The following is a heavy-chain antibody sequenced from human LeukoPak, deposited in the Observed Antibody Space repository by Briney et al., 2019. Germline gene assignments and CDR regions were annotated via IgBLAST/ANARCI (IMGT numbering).Heavy chain of an antibody. CDR1: GGSTSSGSYY. CDR3: ARDYCGGDCYLDNWFDP. Sequence: SETLSLTCTVSGGSTSSGSYYWRWIRQPAGKGLEWIGRIYTSGSTNYNPSLKSRVTISVDTSKNQFSLKLSSVTAADTAVYYCARDYCGGDCYLDNWFDPWSQGTLVTVSS. V-gene: IGHV4-61*02. J-gene: IGHJ5*02. D-gene: IGHD2-21*01. CDR2: IYTSGST.